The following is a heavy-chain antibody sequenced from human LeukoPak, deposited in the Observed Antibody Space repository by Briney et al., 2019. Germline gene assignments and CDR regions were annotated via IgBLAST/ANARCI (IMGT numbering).Heavy chain of an antibody. Sequence: SVKVSCKASGGTFSSYAISWVRQAPGQGLEWMGGIIPIFGTANYAQKFQGRVTITTDESTSTAYMELSSLRSEDTAVYYCASGRYSSSAFDAFDIWGQGTMVTVSS. CDR2: IIPIFGTA. V-gene: IGHV1-69*05. CDR3: ASGRYSSSAFDAFDI. J-gene: IGHJ3*02. D-gene: IGHD6-6*01. CDR1: GGTFSSYA.